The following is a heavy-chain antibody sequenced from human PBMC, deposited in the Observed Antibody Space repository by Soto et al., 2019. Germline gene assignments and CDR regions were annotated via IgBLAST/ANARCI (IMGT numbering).Heavy chain of an antibody. D-gene: IGHD4-17*01. V-gene: IGHV2-5*02. J-gene: IGHJ4*02. CDR1: GFSLSNSGVG. Sequence: QITLKESGPSPVKPTQTLTVTCTFSGFSLSNSGVGGAWIRQPPGKALEWLALIYGDNDKRYSPSLKTRLTITKDPSKNQVVLTIPNMDPVDTATYYCAHCTLHDYGDSVPGTSHVFDSWGQGTLVTVSS. CDR2: IYGDNDK. CDR3: AHCTLHDYGDSVPGTSHVFDS.